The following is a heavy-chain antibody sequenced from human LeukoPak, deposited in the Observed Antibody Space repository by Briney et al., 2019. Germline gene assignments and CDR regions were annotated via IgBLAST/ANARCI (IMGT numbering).Heavy chain of an antibody. V-gene: IGHV1-18*01. D-gene: IGHD4-17*01. CDR2: ISAYNGNT. CDR3: ARVGRDYGDPHFDY. J-gene: IGHJ4*02. CDR1: GYTFTSYG. Sequence: ASVKVSFKASGYTFTSYGISWVRQAPGQGLEWMGWISAYNGNTNYAQKLQGRVTMTTDTSTSTAYMELRSLRSDDTAVYYCARVGRDYGDPHFDYWGQGTLVTVSS.